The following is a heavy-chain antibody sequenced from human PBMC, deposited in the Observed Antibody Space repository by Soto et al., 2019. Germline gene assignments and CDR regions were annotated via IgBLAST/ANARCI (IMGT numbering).Heavy chain of an antibody. D-gene: IGHD2-2*01. CDR2: INPDAGAT. Sequence: ASEKVSYKASPYSLNTYHIHWVRQAPGQGLEGMGLINPDAGATYYAQRFQSRLRLTRDTSTSTVYMELRSLRFDDTAVYYCARGDIVLVPAAEGNWFDPWGQGTLVTVSS. CDR3: ARGDIVLVPAAEGNWFDP. CDR1: PYSLNTYH. V-gene: IGHV1-46*02. J-gene: IGHJ5*02.